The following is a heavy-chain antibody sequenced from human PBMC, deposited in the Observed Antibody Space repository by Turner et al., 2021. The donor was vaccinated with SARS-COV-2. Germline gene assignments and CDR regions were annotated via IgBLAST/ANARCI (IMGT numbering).Heavy chain of an antibody. V-gene: IGHV4-39*01. Sequence: QLQLQESGPGLVKPSETLSLTCPVSGGSISSSRYYWGWIRQPPGKGLEWIGSMYYSGSTYYNPSLKSRVTISVDTSKNQFSLKLSSVTAADTAVYYCARLDYDFWSGYYTGWFDPWGQGTLVTVSS. CDR3: ARLDYDFWSGYYTGWFDP. J-gene: IGHJ5*02. D-gene: IGHD3-3*01. CDR1: GGSISSSRYY. CDR2: MYYSGST.